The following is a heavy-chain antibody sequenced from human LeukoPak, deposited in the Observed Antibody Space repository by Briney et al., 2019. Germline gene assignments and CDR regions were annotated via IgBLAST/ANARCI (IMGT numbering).Heavy chain of an antibody. CDR1: GFAFSDYY. CDR3: ARARADMDV. CDR2: ISISGDII. J-gene: IGHJ6*03. Sequence: PGGSLRLPCAASGFAFSDYYMSWVRQAPGKGLEWLSYISISGDIIYYADSVRGRITVSRDNAKNSLYLQMNSLTAEDTATYYCARARADMDVWGKGTTVTISS. V-gene: IGHV3-11*01.